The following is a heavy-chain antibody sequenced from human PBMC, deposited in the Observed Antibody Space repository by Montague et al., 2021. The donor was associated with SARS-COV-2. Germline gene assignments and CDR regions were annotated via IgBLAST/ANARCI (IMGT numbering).Heavy chain of an antibody. J-gene: IGHJ4*02. CDR1: GGSFSSGDSY. Sequence: SETRSLTCSVSGGSFSSGDSYWGWLRQAPGKGLEWIGDLHYAGGAXYXXXXRSRVTISADTSKNQFSLKLNSVTAADTAVYYCVATYNGNWYYFDYWGQGTLVTVSS. CDR3: VATYNGNWYYFDY. CDR2: LHYAGGA. D-gene: IGHD6-13*01. V-gene: IGHV4-39*01.